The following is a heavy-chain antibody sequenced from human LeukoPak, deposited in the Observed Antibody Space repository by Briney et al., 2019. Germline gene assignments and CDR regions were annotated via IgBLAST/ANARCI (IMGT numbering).Heavy chain of an antibody. Sequence: GGSLRRSCAASGFTFSSYAMSWVRQAPGKGLEWVSAISGSGGSTYYADSVKGRFTISRDNSKNTLYLQMNSLRAEDTAVYYCAKDRYPYYDILTGYYPFDYWGQGTLVTVSS. V-gene: IGHV3-23*01. CDR2: ISGSGGST. CDR3: AKDRYPYYDILTGYYPFDY. D-gene: IGHD3-9*01. J-gene: IGHJ4*02. CDR1: GFTFSSYA.